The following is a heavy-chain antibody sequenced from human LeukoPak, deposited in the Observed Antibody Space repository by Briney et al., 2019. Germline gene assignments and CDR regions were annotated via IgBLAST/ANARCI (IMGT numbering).Heavy chain of an antibody. V-gene: IGHV3-74*01. Sequence: GGSLRLSCAASGFTFSSYWMHWVRQAPGMGLLWVSRINSDGTTTYYADSVEGRFTISRDNAKNTLYLQVNSLRAEDTAVYYCARGNYYGMDVWGQGTTVTVSS. CDR2: INSDGTTT. CDR1: GFTFSSYW. CDR3: ARGNYYGMDV. J-gene: IGHJ6*02.